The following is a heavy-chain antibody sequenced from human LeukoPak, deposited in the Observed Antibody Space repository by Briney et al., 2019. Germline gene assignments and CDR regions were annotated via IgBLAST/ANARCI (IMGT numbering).Heavy chain of an antibody. CDR3: ARAAEGTRFDY. CDR1: GDSVSSNSAA. Sequence: SQTLSLTCAISGDSVSSNSAAWSWIGQSPSRGLEWLGRTYYKSKWYNDYAVSVKSQISINSDTSKNQFPLQLKSVTPEDTAVYYCARAAEGTRFDYWGQGTLVTVSS. CDR2: TYYKSKWYN. V-gene: IGHV6-1*01. D-gene: IGHD3-10*01. J-gene: IGHJ4*02.